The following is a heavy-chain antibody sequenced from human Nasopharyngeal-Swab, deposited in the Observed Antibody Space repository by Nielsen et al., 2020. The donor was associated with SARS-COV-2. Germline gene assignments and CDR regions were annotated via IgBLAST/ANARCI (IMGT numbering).Heavy chain of an antibody. J-gene: IGHJ4*02. V-gene: IGHV4-30-2*06. CDR2: IYHSGST. CDR3: ARGKDFGEYYFDY. Sequence: SETLSLTCVVFGGSISSAAYSWNWIRQSPGRGLEWIGNIYHSGSTSYNPSLKSRVTISVDRSKSHFSLKMTSVTAADTAVYFCARGKDFGEYYFDYWGQGTLVTVSS. D-gene: IGHD3-10*01. CDR1: GGSISSAAYS.